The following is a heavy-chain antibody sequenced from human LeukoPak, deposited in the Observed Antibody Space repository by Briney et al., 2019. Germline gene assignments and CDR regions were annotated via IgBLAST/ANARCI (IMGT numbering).Heavy chain of an antibody. CDR3: AKRWVSGGPFDF. J-gene: IGHJ4*02. V-gene: IGHV3-7*02. Sequence: GGSLRLSCAASGFTFSTYWMTWVRQAPGKGPGWVASIKQDGSEKYYVDSVKGRFTISRDNAKNSLYLEMNTLRDEDTAVYYCAKRWVSGGPFDFWGQGTLVTVSS. D-gene: IGHD4-23*01. CDR2: IKQDGSEK. CDR1: GFTFSTYW.